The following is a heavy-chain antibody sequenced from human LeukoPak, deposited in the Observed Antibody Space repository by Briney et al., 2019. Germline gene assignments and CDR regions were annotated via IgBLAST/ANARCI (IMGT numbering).Heavy chain of an antibody. CDR2: IYPGDFDT. Sequence: GEFRKISCKGSGYSFTSHWIGWVRQMPGKGLEWMGIIYPGDFDTRYSPSFQGQVTISDDKSLSSAYLQWSSLKASDTAMYYCARVSTPSAYDPFDFWGQGTLVTVST. CDR1: GYSFTSHW. D-gene: IGHD5-12*01. CDR3: ARVSTPSAYDPFDF. J-gene: IGHJ4*02. V-gene: IGHV5-51*01.